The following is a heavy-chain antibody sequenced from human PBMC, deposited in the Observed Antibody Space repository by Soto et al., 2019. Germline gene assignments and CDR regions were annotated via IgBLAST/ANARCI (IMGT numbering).Heavy chain of an antibody. CDR3: ARDRVMLTFGGASEEWGIDS. CDR2: IYHSGNT. Sequence: PSETLSLTCAVSGGSISSSNWWSWVRQPPGKGLEWIGEIYHSGNTNFNPSLKSRVTISVDKSKNQFSLKLNSVTAADTAVYYCARDRVMLTFGGASEEWGIDSWGPGTLVTVSS. D-gene: IGHD3-16*01. J-gene: IGHJ4*02. CDR1: GGSISSSNW. V-gene: IGHV4-4*02.